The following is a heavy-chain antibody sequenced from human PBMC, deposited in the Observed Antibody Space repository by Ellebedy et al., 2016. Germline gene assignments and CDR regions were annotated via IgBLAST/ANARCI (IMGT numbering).Heavy chain of an antibody. Sequence: ASVKVSCKASGYTFTSYAMHWVRQAPGQRLEWMGWINAGNGNTKYSQKFQGRVTITRDTSASTAYMELNSLRSEDTAVYYCARKGEAVAGDYWGQGTLVTVSS. CDR3: ARKGEAVAGDY. CDR1: GYTFTSYA. CDR2: INAGNGNT. J-gene: IGHJ4*02. D-gene: IGHD6-19*01. V-gene: IGHV1-3*01.